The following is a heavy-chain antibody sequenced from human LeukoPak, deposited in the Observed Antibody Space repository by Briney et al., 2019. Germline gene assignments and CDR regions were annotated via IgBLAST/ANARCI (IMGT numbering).Heavy chain of an antibody. J-gene: IGHJ4*02. Sequence: GGSLRLSCVASGFTFGSNAMSWVRQAPGKGLEWVSGISGSGRSAYYADSVKGRFTISRDNSKNTLYLQMTSLRAEDTAVYYCAQDRGIVGATKRVDYWGQGALVTVSS. CDR1: GFTFGSNA. CDR2: ISGSGRSA. D-gene: IGHD1-26*01. CDR3: AQDRGIVGATKRVDY. V-gene: IGHV3-23*01.